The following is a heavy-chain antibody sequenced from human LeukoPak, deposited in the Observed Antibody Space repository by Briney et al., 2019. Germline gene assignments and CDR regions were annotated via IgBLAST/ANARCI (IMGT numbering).Heavy chain of an antibody. Sequence: ASVKDSCKASGYIFTNYGISWVRQAPGQGLEWMGWISGYNGHTKYAQKFQGRVTMTTDTSTSTAYMELRSLRSDDTAVYYCVEGGAARFDYWGQGTLVAVSS. J-gene: IGHJ4*02. CDR2: ISGYNGHT. D-gene: IGHD5-18*01. CDR3: VEGGAARFDY. CDR1: GYIFTNYG. V-gene: IGHV1-18*01.